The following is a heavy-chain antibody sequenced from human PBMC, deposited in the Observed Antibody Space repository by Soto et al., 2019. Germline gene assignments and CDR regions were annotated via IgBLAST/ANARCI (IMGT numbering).Heavy chain of an antibody. D-gene: IGHD2-15*01. Sequence: SETLSLTCTVPGGSISSSYWSWIRQPPGKGLEWLAYIYDDGSANYNPSLKSRATISLDMSKNQFSLKLTSVTAADTAVYYCARDKYCSGGSCRKNWFDPWGQGTLVTVSS. CDR3: ARDKYCSGGSCRKNWFDP. CDR2: IYDDGSA. V-gene: IGHV4-59*01. CDR1: GGSISSSY. J-gene: IGHJ5*02.